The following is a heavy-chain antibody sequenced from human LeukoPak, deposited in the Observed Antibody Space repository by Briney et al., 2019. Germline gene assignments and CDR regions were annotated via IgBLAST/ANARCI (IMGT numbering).Heavy chain of an antibody. CDR3: AKVQVTRLTLYFFDF. Sequence: GGSLRLSCAASGFTFSSFSMNWVRQAPGKGLEWVSYIRTSGTNTDYTGSVKGRFTISRDNAKNSLYLQMNSLRAEDTAVYYCAKVQVTRLTLYFFDFWGQGTLVTVSS. V-gene: IGHV3-48*04. J-gene: IGHJ4*02. CDR2: IRTSGTNT. CDR1: GFTFSSFS. D-gene: IGHD4-17*01.